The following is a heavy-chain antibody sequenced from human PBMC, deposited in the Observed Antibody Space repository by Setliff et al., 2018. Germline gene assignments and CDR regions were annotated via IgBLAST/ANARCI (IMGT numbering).Heavy chain of an antibody. Sequence: ASVKVSCKASGGSFSNYAIIWVRQAPGQGPEWMGGIIPIYGSTNNAERFQGRVTFSADESMSTVYMELSSLTSADTALYYCARDALYDSNDRNSYYGNWLDPWGQGTLVTVSS. CDR1: GGSFSNYA. CDR2: IIPIYGST. J-gene: IGHJ5*02. V-gene: IGHV1-69*13. D-gene: IGHD3-22*01. CDR3: ARDALYDSNDRNSYYGNWLDP.